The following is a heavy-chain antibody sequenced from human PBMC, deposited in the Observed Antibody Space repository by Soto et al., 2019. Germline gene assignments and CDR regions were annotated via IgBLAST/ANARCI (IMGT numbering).Heavy chain of an antibody. Sequence: ASVKVSCKASGYTFTGYYLHWLRQAPGQGLEWMGWINPNNGDTDYAQNFQGRVTMTRDTSISTAYMELSGLRSDDTAVYYCARVHTYYYYSGSFDYWGQGTLVTVSS. CDR2: INPNNGDT. CDR1: GYTFTGYY. CDR3: ARVHTYYYYSGSFDY. V-gene: IGHV1-2*02. J-gene: IGHJ4*02. D-gene: IGHD2-15*01.